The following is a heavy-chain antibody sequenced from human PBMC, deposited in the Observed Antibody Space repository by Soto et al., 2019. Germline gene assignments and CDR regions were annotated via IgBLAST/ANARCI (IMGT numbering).Heavy chain of an antibody. V-gene: IGHV4-30-4*01. CDR2: IYNSGST. Sequence: QVQLQESGPGLVEPSQTLSLTCTVSGGSVSSGYYFWSWIHQPPGRGLEWIGHIYNSGSTYSNPSLKSRVTISVDTSKNQFSLKLSSVTAADTAVYYCARGPDVDKVDYWGQGTLVTVSS. CDR1: GGSVSSGYYF. CDR3: ARGPDVDKVDY. D-gene: IGHD2-21*01. J-gene: IGHJ4*02.